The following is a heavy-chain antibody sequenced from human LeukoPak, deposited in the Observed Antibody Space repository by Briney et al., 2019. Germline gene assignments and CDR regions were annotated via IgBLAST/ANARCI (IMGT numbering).Heavy chain of an antibody. CDR1: GGSFSGYY. J-gene: IGHJ4*02. CDR3: ARGETSDYYDSSAYYDSSDPLRY. V-gene: IGHV4-34*01. D-gene: IGHD3-22*01. CDR2: INHSGST. Sequence: SETLSLTCAVYGGSFSGYYWSWIRQPPGKGLEWIGEINHSGSTNYNPSLKSRVTISVDTSKNQFSLKLSSVTAADTAVYYCARGETSDYYDSSAYYDSSDPLRYWGQGTLVTVPS.